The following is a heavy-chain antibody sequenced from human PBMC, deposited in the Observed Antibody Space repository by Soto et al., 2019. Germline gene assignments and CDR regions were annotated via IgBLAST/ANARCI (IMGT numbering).Heavy chain of an antibody. CDR2: IKQDGSEK. D-gene: IGHD5-12*01. Sequence: EVQLVESGGGLVQPGGSLRLSCAASGFTFSSYWMSWVRQAPGKGLEWVANIKQDGSEKYYVDSVKGRFTISRDNAKNSLYLQMNSLRAEDTAVYYCASASGYDYGSSGENWGQGTLVTVSS. CDR3: ASASGYDYGSSGEN. V-gene: IGHV3-7*01. J-gene: IGHJ4*02. CDR1: GFTFSSYW.